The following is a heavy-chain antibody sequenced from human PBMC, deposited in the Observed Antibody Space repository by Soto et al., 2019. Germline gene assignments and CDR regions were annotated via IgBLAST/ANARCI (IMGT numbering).Heavy chain of an antibody. D-gene: IGHD3-10*01. V-gene: IGHV3-23*01. CDR3: AKGRSGSGASKCSDP. CDR1: AFTFSRFA. Sequence: EVQLLESGGGLVQPGGSLRLSCAASAFTFSRFAMSWVRQTPGNGLEWVSAISGGGDNTFYADSVKGRFTISRDNSKNTRYLQMNGRRVKDTAVYYCAKGRSGSGASKCSDPWGQGTLVTVSS. CDR2: ISGGGDNT. J-gene: IGHJ5*02.